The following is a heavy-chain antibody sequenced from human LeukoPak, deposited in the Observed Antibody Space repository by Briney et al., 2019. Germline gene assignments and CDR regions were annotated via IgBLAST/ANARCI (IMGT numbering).Heavy chain of an antibody. D-gene: IGHD3-16*01. J-gene: IGHJ6*02. CDR1: GGTFSSYA. V-gene: IGHV1-69*01. CDR3: ARDRLGDSYYYYYGMDV. Sequence: ASVKVSCKASGGTFSSYAISRVRQAPGQGLEWMGGIIPIFGTANYAQKFQGRVTITADESTSTAYMELSSLRSEDTAVYYCARDRLGDSYYYYYGMDVWGQGTTVTVSS. CDR2: IIPIFGTA.